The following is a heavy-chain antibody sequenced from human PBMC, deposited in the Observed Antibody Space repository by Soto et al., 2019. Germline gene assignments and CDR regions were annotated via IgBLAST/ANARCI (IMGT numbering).Heavy chain of an antibody. D-gene: IGHD1-26*01. CDR2: ITGSGTST. Sequence: EVQLLESGGGLVQPGGSLRLSCAASGFTFSSYAMTWVRQAPGRGLEWVSTITGSGTSTYYADSVRGRFTISRDNSKNTLSLQMNSLRADDTAVYYCAKGGGTSYSYYMDVWGKGTTVTVSS. J-gene: IGHJ6*03. CDR3: AKGGGTSYSYYMDV. CDR1: GFTFSSYA. V-gene: IGHV3-23*01.